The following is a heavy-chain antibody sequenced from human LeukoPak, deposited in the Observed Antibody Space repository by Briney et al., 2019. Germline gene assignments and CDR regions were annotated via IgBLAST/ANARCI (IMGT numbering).Heavy chain of an antibody. J-gene: IGHJ6*03. CDR3: AKCFSMYYYYMDV. Sequence: GGSLRLSCAASGFTFSSYGMHWVRQAPGKGLEWVAFIRYDGSNKYYADSVKGRFTISRDNSKNTLYLQMNSLRAEDTAVYYCAKCFSMYYYYMDVWGKGTTVTVSS. CDR1: GFTFSSYG. D-gene: IGHD3-16*01. CDR2: IRYDGSNK. V-gene: IGHV3-30*02.